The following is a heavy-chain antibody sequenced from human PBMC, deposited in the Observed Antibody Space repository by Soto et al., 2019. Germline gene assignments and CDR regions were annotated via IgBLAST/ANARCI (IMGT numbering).Heavy chain of an antibody. CDR1: GFTLASYV. V-gene: IGHV3-23*01. CDR3: ANAGPPRRSIGFGY. J-gene: IGHJ4*01. CDR2: ISATGGST. Sequence: GGSLRLSCAGSGFTLASYVMTWVRHAPGKGLEWVSSISATGGSTYYAGSVKGRFTISRDNSKNTLFLQMNSLRAEDTAISYCANAGPPRRSIGFGYWGHETLGTVSS. D-gene: IGHD3-16*02.